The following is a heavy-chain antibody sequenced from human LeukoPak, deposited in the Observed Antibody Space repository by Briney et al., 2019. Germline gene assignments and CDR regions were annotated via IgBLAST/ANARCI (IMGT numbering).Heavy chain of an antibody. CDR2: IYHTGST. CDR3: ARSGLLNAFDI. CDR1: GYSISSGYY. D-gene: IGHD1-26*01. J-gene: IGHJ3*02. Sequence: SETLSLTCTVSGYSISSGYYWGWIRQPPGEGLEWIGNIYHTGSTFYNPSLKSRVTISVDTSKNQFSLKLSSVTAADTAVYYCARSGLLNAFDIWGQGTMVTVSS. V-gene: IGHV4-38-2*02.